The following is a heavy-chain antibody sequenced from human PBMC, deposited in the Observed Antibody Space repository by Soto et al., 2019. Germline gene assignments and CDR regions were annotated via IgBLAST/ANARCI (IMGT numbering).Heavy chain of an antibody. CDR2: ISSSSRTI. V-gene: IGHV3-48*01. J-gene: IGHJ5*02. D-gene: IGHD3-16*01. Sequence: EVQLVESGGGLVQPGGSLRLSCAASGFTFITYSMNWVRQAPGKGLEWVSYISSSSRTIYYADSVKGRFTISRENAENSLYLRMNSLRAEDTAVYYCARDGGNWFDPWGQGTLVTVSS. CDR3: ARDGGNWFDP. CDR1: GFTFITYS.